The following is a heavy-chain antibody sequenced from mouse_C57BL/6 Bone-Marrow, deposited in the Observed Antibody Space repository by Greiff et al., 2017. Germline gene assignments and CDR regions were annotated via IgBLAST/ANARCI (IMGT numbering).Heavy chain of an antibody. Sequence: VQLKQSGAELVRPGASVKLSCTASGFNIKDDYMHWVKQRPEQGLEWIGWIDPENGDTEYASKFPGKATITAYTSSNTAYLQLSSLTSEDTAVYYCTTHYYGSIYYAMDYWGQGTSVTVSS. CDR2: IDPENGDT. D-gene: IGHD1-1*01. CDR1: GFNIKDDY. J-gene: IGHJ4*01. V-gene: IGHV14-4*01. CDR3: TTHYYGSIYYAMDY.